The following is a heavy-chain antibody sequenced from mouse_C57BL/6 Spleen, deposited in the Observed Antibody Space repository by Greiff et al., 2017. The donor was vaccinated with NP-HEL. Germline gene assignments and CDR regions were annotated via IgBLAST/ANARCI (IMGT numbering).Heavy chain of an antibody. V-gene: IGHV1-4*01. D-gene: IGHD1-1*01. Sequence: VQLQQSGAELARPGASVKMSCKASGYTFTSYTMHWVKQRPGQGLEWIGYINPSSGYTKYNQKFKDKATLTADKSSSTAYMQLSSLTSEDSAVYYCARWDYGSSYRYFDVWGTGTTVTVSS. CDR2: INPSSGYT. CDR3: ARWDYGSSYRYFDV. J-gene: IGHJ1*03. CDR1: GYTFTSYT.